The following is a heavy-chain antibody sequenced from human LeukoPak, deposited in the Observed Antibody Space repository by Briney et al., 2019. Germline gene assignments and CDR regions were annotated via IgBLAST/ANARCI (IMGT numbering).Heavy chain of an antibody. CDR1: GFTFSSYE. Sequence: GGSLRLSCVASGFTFSSYEMNWVRQAPGKGLEWVSYISSSGSTIYYADSVKGRFTISRDNAKNSLYLQMNSMRAEDTAVYYCASSYSSSSYFDYWGQGTLVTVS. CDR3: ASSYSSSSYFDY. CDR2: ISSSGSTI. D-gene: IGHD6-6*01. J-gene: IGHJ4*02. V-gene: IGHV3-48*03.